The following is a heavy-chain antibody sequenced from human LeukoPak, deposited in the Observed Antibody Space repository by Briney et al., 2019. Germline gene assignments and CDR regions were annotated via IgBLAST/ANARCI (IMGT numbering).Heavy chain of an antibody. Sequence: PGGSLTLSCAASGFTFSNYWMHWVPQGPGKGRVWVSSVSNDGRSTAYADSVRGRFTTSRDNAKNTLDLQINSLRAEDTAVYYCVGAAADTTSRPWGQGTLVTVSS. V-gene: IGHV3-74*01. D-gene: IGHD6-25*01. CDR2: VSNDGRST. J-gene: IGHJ4*02. CDR1: GFTFSNYW. CDR3: VGAAADTTSRP.